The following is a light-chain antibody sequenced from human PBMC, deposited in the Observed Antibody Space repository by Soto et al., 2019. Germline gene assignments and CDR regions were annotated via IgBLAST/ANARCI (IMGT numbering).Light chain of an antibody. V-gene: IGKV3-20*01. Sequence: EVVLTQSPGTLSLSPGERATLSCRASQSVSSGYLGWYQQKPGQAPRLLIYGASSRATGIPDRFSGSGSGTDFTLTISTLEPEDFAVYFCQQYTYSPWTFGQGTKVEIK. CDR2: GAS. J-gene: IGKJ1*01. CDR3: QQYTYSPWT. CDR1: QSVSSGY.